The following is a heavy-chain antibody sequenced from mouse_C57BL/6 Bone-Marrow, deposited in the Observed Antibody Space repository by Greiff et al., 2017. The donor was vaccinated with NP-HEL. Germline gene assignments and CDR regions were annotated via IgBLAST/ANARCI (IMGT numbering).Heavy chain of an antibody. CDR2: FHPYNDDT. D-gene: IGHD2-1*01. CDR3: ARGGNYWYYFDY. CDR1: GYTFTTYP. Sequence: QVQLQQSGAELVKPGASVKMSCKASGYTFTTYPLEWVKQNHGKSLEWIGNFHPYNDDTEYNEKFKNKATLTVEKSSSTVYLELSRLTSDDSSVYDCARGGNYWYYFDYWGQGTTLTVSS. V-gene: IGHV1-47*01. J-gene: IGHJ2*01.